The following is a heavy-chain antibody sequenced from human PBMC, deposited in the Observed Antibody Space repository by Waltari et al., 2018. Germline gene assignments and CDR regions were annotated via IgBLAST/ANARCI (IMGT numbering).Heavy chain of an antibody. CDR2: IYHSGST. CDR1: GYSISSGYY. J-gene: IGHJ5*02. CDR3: ARLGSNNWFDP. Sequence: QVQLQESGPGLVKPSETLSLTCAVSGYSISSGYYWGWIRQPPGKGLEWIGSIYHSGSTYYNPALKSRVTISVDTSKNQFSLKLSSVTAADTAVYYCARLGSNNWFDPWGQGTLVTVSS. V-gene: IGHV4-38-2*01.